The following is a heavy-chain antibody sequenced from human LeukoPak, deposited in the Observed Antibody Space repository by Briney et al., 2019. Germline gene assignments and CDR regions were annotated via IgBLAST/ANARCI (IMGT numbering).Heavy chain of an antibody. J-gene: IGHJ4*02. V-gene: IGHV4-34*01. Sequence: SETLSLTCAVYGGSFSGYYWSWIRQPPGKGLEWIGEINHSGSTNYNPSLKSRVTISVDTSKNQFTLKLSSVTAADTAVYYCARLGDYYGSGSPHFYFDYWGQGTLVTVSS. CDR2: INHSGST. CDR3: ARLGDYYGSGSPHFYFDY. D-gene: IGHD3-10*01. CDR1: GGSFSGYY.